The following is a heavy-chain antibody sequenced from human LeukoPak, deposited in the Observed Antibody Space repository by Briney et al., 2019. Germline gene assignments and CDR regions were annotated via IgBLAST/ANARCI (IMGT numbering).Heavy chain of an antibody. D-gene: IGHD6-6*01. CDR3: AREGSMTARPFVSIDY. J-gene: IGHJ4*02. V-gene: IGHV4-4*07. CDR1: GGSITSYY. CDR2: IHTSGNT. Sequence: PSETLSLTCTASGGSITSYYWSWIRQPAGKGLEWIGRIHTSGNTDYNPSLQSRVTMSVDTSKNQFSLKVTSVTATDTAVYYCAREGSMTARPFVSIDYWGQGTLVTVSS.